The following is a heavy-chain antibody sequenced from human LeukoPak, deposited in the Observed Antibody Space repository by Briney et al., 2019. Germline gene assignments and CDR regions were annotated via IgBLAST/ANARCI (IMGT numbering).Heavy chain of an antibody. CDR3: ARRRNDILTGPYYYYYGMDV. CDR1: GGSISSYY. Sequence: ASETLSLTCTVSGGSISSYYWSWIRQPPGKGLEWIGYIYYSGSTNYNPSLKSRVTISVDTSKNQFSLKLSSVTAAGTAVYYCARRRNDILTGPYYYYYGMDVWGQGTTVTVSS. CDR2: IYYSGST. D-gene: IGHD3-9*01. V-gene: IGHV4-59*08. J-gene: IGHJ6*02.